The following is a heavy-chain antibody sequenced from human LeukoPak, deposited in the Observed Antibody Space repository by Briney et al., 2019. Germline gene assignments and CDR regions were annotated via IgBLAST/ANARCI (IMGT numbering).Heavy chain of an antibody. D-gene: IGHD6-13*01. J-gene: IGHJ5*02. CDR3: ARAEIAAAGTCWFDP. V-gene: IGHV4-39*01. CDR2: IYYSGST. Sequence: KPSETLSLTCTVSGGSISSSSYYWGWIRQPLGKGLEWIGSIYYSGSTYYNPSLKSRVTISVDTSKNQFSLKLSSVTAADTAVYYCARAEIAAAGTCWFDPWGQGTLVTVSS. CDR1: GGSISSSSYY.